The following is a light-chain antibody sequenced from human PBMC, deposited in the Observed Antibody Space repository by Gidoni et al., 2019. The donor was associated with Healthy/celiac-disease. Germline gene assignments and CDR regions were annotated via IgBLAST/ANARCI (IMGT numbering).Light chain of an antibody. CDR1: QDISNY. V-gene: IGKV1-33*01. CDR3: QQYDNLYT. J-gene: IGKJ2*01. Sequence: IQMTQSPSSLSASVGDRATITCQASQDISNYLNWYQQKPGKAPKLLIYDASNFETGVPSRFSGSGSGTDFTFTISSLQPEDIATYYCQQYDNLYTFGQGTKLEIK. CDR2: DAS.